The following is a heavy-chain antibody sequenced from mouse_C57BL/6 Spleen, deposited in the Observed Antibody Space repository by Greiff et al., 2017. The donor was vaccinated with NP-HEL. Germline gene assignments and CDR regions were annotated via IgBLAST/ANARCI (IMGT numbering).Heavy chain of an antibody. CDR3: ARGSGTGYFDY. D-gene: IGHD1-3*01. Sequence: QVQLQQSGAELVKPGASVKLSCKASGYTFTSYWMQWVKQRPGQGLEWIGEIDPSVSYTNYNQKFKGKATLTVDTSSSTAYMQLSSLTSEDSAVYYCARGSGTGYFDYWGQGTTLTVSS. V-gene: IGHV1-50*01. J-gene: IGHJ2*01. CDR2: IDPSVSYT. CDR1: GYTFTSYW.